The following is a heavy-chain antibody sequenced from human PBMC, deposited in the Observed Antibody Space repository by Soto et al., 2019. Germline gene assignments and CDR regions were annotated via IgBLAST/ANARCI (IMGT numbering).Heavy chain of an antibody. J-gene: IGHJ6*04. D-gene: IGHD3-10*01. CDR1: GFTFSSYA. V-gene: IGHV3-23*01. CDR3: AKDPITMVRGVMDV. CDR2: ISGSGGST. Sequence: GGSLSLSCAASGFTFSSYAMSWVRQAPGKGLEWVSAISGSGGSTYYVDSVKGRFTISRDNSKNTLYLQMNSLKAEDTAVYYCAKDPITMVRGVMDVWGKGTTVTVSS.